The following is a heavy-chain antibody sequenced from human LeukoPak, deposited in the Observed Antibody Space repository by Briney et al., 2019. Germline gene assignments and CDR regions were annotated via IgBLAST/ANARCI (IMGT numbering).Heavy chain of an antibody. D-gene: IGHD6-13*01. CDR2: XKIKIDGGTT. CDR1: XXXXXXAX. Sequence: PGXSLXXSCAASXXXXXXAXMTXXXXAXXXXLXXVXXXKIKIDGGTTVYAAPVKGRFTISRDDSKNTMYLQMNSLRTEDTAVYYCTTLWDSSSWYRTDVWGQGTTVTVSS. V-gene: IGHV3-15*01. J-gene: IGHJ6*02. CDR3: TTLWDSSSWYRTDV.